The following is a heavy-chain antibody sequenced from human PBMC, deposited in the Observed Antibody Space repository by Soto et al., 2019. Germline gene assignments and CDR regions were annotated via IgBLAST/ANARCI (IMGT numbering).Heavy chain of an antibody. D-gene: IGHD3-10*01. V-gene: IGHV4-31*03. J-gene: IGHJ5*02. CDR1: GGSISSGGYY. CDR3: VRGVLS. Sequence: QVQLQESGPGLVKASQTLSLTCNVSGGSISSGGYYWTWIRQHPGKGLEWIGNIHHSGSTFYNPSLVRRVSMAVDTSKNQFPLRLSSVTAADTAVYFCVRGVLSWGQGTLVTVSS. CDR2: IHHSGST.